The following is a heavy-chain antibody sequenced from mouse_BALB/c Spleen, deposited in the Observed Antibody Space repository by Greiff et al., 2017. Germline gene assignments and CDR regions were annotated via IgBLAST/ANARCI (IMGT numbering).Heavy chain of an antibody. D-gene: IGHD1-1*01. V-gene: IGHV5-6-3*01. J-gene: IGHJ2*01. CDR3: ARAPYYYGSRGYYFDY. CDR1: GFTFSSYG. CDR2: INSNGGST. Sequence: EVQLVESGGGLVQPGGSLKLSCAASGFTFSSYGMSWVRQTPDKRLELVATINSNGGSTYYPDSVKGRFTISRDNAKNTLYLQMSSLKSEDTAMYYCARAPYYYGSRGYYFDYWGQGTTLTVSS.